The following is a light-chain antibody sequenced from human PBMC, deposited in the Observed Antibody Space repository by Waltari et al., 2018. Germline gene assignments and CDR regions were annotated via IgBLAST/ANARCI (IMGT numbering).Light chain of an antibody. V-gene: IGKV3-11*01. CDR3: QQRNIWPNT. CDR1: QSVGSY. CDR2: DAS. Sequence: ELVLTHSPAPLSLSPGERAPLSCRASQSVGSYFAWYQQKPGQVPRLLIYDASSRATGVPARFSGSGSGTEFTLTISSLEPEDFAVYYCQQRNIWPNTFGQGTKLEIK. J-gene: IGKJ2*01.